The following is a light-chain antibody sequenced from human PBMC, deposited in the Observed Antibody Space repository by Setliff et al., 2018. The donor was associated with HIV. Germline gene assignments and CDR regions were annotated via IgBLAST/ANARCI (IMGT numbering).Light chain of an antibody. J-gene: IGKJ1*01. CDR2: GAS. V-gene: IGKV1-5*03. Sequence: DIQMTQSPSTLSASVGDRVTIACRASQSIGGSLAWYQQKPGKAPKLLIYGASSLESGVPSRFSGSRSGTEFTLTISSLQPDDFATYYCQQYNSYSWTFGQGTKV. CDR1: QSIGGS. CDR3: QQYNSYSWT.